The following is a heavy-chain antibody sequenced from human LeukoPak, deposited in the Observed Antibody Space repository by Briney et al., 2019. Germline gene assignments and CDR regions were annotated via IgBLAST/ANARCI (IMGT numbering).Heavy chain of an antibody. V-gene: IGHV4-59*01. D-gene: IGHD3-10*02. CDR1: GGSISSSS. J-gene: IGHJ4*02. CDR3: ARDGFLSYVPEYFDY. CDR2: IYNSGSP. Sequence: SETLSLTCTVSGGSISSSSWSWIRQPPGKRLEWLGYIYNSGSPNYKPSLKTRFTISGDTSKNQFSLKLSGFTAADTAVYYCARDGFLSYVPEYFDYWGQGTLVTVSS.